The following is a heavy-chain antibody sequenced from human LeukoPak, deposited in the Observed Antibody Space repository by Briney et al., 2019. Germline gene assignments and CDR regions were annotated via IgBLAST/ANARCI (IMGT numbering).Heavy chain of an antibody. V-gene: IGHV4-38-2*02. J-gene: IGHJ3*02. CDR2: IYHSGST. Sequence: SETLSLTCTVSGYSISSGYYWGWIRQPPGKGLEWIGSIYHSGSTYYNPSLKSRVTISVDTSKNQFSLKLSSVTAADTAVYYCATEMSSTWYAAFDILGQGTMVTVSS. D-gene: IGHD6-13*01. CDR3: ATEMSSTWYAAFDI. CDR1: GYSISSGYY.